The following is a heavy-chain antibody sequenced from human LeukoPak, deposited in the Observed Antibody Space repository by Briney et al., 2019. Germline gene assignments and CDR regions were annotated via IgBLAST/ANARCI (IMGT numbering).Heavy chain of an antibody. J-gene: IGHJ5*02. V-gene: IGHV4-30-4*01. CDR2: IYYSGST. CDR3: ARERNKRQFDP. Sequence: PSETLSLTCTLSGGSLSSGDYYWGWLRQPPGRGLEWIGYIYYSGSTYYNPSLKSRVTISVDTSKNQFSLKLSSVTAADTAVYYCARERNKRQFDPWGQGTLVTVSS. CDR1: GGSLSSGDYY.